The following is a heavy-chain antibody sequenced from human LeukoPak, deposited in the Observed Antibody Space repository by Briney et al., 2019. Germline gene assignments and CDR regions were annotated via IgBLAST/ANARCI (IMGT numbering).Heavy chain of an antibody. V-gene: IGHV4-59*01. Sequence: SETLSLTCTVSGASISSSYWSWIRQPPGKGLEWIAYIYYSGSTNYNPSLKSRVTISVDTSRNQFSLKLSSVTAADAAVYYCARDIADRYWGQGTLVTVSS. CDR2: IYYSGST. J-gene: IGHJ4*02. CDR1: GASISSSY. CDR3: ARDIADRY. D-gene: IGHD6-13*01.